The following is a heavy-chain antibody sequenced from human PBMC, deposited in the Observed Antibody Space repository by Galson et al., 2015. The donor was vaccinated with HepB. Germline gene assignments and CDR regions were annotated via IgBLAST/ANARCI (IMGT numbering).Heavy chain of an antibody. D-gene: IGHD6-6*01. J-gene: IGHJ4*02. Sequence: SETLSLTCTVSGGAMSSHYWTWIRQSAGKGLEWIGEISHTGRTNYNPSLRSRAMISEDTSKNQFSLNLTSVTAADTATYYCVRVKEFNSSHHTFYSWGQGTLVTVSS. CDR2: ISHTGRT. V-gene: IGHV4-34*01. CDR1: GGAMSSHY. CDR3: VRVKEFNSSHHTFYS.